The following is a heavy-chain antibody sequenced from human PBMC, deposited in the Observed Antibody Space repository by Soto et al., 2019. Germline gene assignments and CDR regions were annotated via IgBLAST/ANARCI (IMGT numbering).Heavy chain of an antibody. J-gene: IGHJ4*02. CDR1: GFTFGSYG. CDR3: ARDFDSSGYYGY. Sequence: GVSLRLSCAASGFTFGSYGMHWVGQAPGKGLEWVAVIWYDGSNKYYADSVKGRFTISRDNSKNTLYLQMNSLRAEDTAVYYCARDFDSSGYYGYWGQGTLVTVSS. CDR2: IWYDGSNK. V-gene: IGHV3-33*01. D-gene: IGHD3-22*01.